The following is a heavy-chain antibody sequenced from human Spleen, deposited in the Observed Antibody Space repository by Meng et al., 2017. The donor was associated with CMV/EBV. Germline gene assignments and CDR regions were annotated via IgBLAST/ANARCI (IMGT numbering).Heavy chain of an antibody. CDR3: ARVPEYYDSSGYYDY. CDR1: GYTFTSYY. CDR2: INPSGGST. J-gene: IGHJ4*02. V-gene: IGHV1-46*01. Sequence: QLQLLQSVAEVHKAGGSVTVSCTASGYTFTSYYMHWLRQAHGQGLEWMGIINPSGGSTSYAQKFQGRVTMTRDTSTSTVYMELSSLRSEDTAVYYCARVPEYYDSSGYYDYWGQGTLVTVSS. D-gene: IGHD3-22*01.